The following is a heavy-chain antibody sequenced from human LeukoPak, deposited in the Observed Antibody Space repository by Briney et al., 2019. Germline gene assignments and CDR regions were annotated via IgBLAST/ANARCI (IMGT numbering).Heavy chain of an antibody. CDR2: IIPIFGTT. CDR3: ARVEGRWFGEIPPQYNWLDP. CDR1: GGTFSNYA. J-gene: IGHJ5*02. Sequence: SVKVSCKASGGTFSNYAISWVRQAPGQGLEWMGGIIPIFGTTDYAQKFQGRVTITADEDTTIVYMELSSLRSEDTAMYYCARVEGRWFGEIPPQYNWLDPWGQGTLVTVSS. V-gene: IGHV1-69*13. D-gene: IGHD3-10*01.